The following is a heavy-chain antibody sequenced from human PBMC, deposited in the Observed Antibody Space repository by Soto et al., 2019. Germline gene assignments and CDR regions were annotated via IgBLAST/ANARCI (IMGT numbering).Heavy chain of an antibody. Sequence: GSLRLSCAASGCTFSSYWMHWVRQVPGKGLVWVSRINNDGSAATYADSVKGRFTISRDNAKNTVYLQMNSLRAEDTAVYYCVRDKPHNWFDPWGQGTPVTVSS. V-gene: IGHV3-74*01. CDR2: INNDGSAA. CDR1: GCTFSSYW. CDR3: VRDKPHNWFDP. J-gene: IGHJ5*02.